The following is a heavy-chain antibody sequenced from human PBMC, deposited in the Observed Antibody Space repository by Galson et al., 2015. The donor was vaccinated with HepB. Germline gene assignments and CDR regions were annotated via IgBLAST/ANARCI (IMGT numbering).Heavy chain of an antibody. J-gene: IGHJ4*02. CDR1: GGSFSGYY. Sequence: SETLSLTCAVYGGSFSGYYWSWIRQPPGKGLEWIGEINHSGSTYYNPSLKSRVTISVGTSKNQFSLKLSSVTAADTAVYYCASPDIVVVPAATLLRGGLRYWGQGTLVTVSS. CDR2: INHSGST. CDR3: ASPDIVVVPAATLLRGGLRY. D-gene: IGHD2-2*01. V-gene: IGHV4-34*01.